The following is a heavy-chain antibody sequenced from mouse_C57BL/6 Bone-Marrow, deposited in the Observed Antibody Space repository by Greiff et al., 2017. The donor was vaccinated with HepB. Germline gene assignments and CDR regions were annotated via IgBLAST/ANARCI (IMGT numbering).Heavy chain of an antibody. V-gene: IGHV1-82*01. J-gene: IGHJ2*01. CDR3: ARGGDDGYPGYFDY. CDR1: GYAFSSSW. Sequence: VQLQESGPELVKPGASVKISCKASGYAFSSSWMNWVKQRPGKGLEWIGRIYPGDGDTNYNGKFKGKATLTAAKSSSTAYMQLSSLTSEDSAVYYCARGGDDGYPGYFDYWGQGTTLTVSS. CDR2: IYPGDGDT. D-gene: IGHD2-3*01.